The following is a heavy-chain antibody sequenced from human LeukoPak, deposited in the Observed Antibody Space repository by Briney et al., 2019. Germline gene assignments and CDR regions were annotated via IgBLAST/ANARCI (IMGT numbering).Heavy chain of an antibody. CDR1: GGPISGQY. D-gene: IGHD3-3*01. Sequence: SETLSLTCTVSGGPISGQYWSWIRQPPGRGLEWIGYISYSGITKYNPSLKNRVTISIDTSKNQFSLKLSSMTAADTAVYYCARLRFLEWLFPWFDPWGQGTLVTVSS. CDR3: ARLRFLEWLFPWFDP. CDR2: ISYSGIT. J-gene: IGHJ5*02. V-gene: IGHV4-59*08.